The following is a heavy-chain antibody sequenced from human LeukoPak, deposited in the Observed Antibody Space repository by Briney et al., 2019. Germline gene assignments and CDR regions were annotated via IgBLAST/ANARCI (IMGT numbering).Heavy chain of an antibody. D-gene: IGHD4-17*01. CDR3: ARDRDYGDYTDY. V-gene: IGHV3-11*04. CDR2: ISSSGSTI. J-gene: IGHJ4*02. CDR1: GFTFSDYY. Sequence: GGSLRLSCAASGFTFSDYYMSWIRQAPGKGLEWVSYISSSGSTIYYADSVKGRFTISRDNAKNSLYLQMNSQRAEDTAVYYCARDRDYGDYTDYWGQGTLVTVSS.